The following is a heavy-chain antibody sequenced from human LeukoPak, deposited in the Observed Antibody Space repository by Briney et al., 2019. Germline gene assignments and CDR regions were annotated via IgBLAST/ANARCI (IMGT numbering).Heavy chain of an antibody. V-gene: IGHV3-23*01. CDR1: GFPFSNYA. J-gene: IGHJ4*02. CDR2: ISRGGDIT. D-gene: IGHD3-22*01. CDR3: AKMPAYYYDSSGYAFHFDY. Sequence: GGSLRLSCAASGFPFSNYAMTWVRQAPGKGLEGVSGISRGGDITYYADSVKGRFTVSRDNSRNTLYLQMHSLRAEDTALYYCAKMPAYYYDSSGYAFHFDYWGQGTLVTVSS.